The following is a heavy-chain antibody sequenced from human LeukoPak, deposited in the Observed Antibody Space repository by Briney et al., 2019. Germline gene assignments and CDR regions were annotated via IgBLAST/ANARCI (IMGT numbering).Heavy chain of an antibody. CDR3: ARDGFRSHYAMVV. V-gene: IGHV3-33*01. D-gene: IGHD2/OR15-2a*01. Sequence: PGGSLRLSCAASGFTFSSYVMQWVRQAPGRGLEWVAVIWYDGSNKYYADSVKSRFTISKDNSKNTLYLQLNSLTAEDTAVYYCARDGFRSHYAMVVWGQGTTVTVSS. CDR2: IWYDGSNK. J-gene: IGHJ6*02. CDR1: GFTFSSYV.